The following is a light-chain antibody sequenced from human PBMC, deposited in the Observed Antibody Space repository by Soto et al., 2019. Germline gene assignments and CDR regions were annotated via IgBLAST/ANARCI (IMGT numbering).Light chain of an antibody. J-gene: IGLJ2*01. CDR3: SSYTSSATL. V-gene: IGLV2-14*03. Sequence: QSALTQPASVSGSPGQSITISCTGSSSDVGGYNYVSWYQQHPGKAPQLIIYDVTNRPSGVSNRFSGSKSGNTASLTISGLPTEDEADYYCSSYTSSATLFGGGTKVTVL. CDR2: DVT. CDR1: SSDVGGYNY.